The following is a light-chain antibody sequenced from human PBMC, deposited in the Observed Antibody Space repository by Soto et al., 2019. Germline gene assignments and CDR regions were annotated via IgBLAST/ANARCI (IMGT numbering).Light chain of an antibody. V-gene: IGLV2-14*01. J-gene: IGLJ1*01. CDR3: SSYTSGSALYV. CDR2: EVT. Sequence: QSVLTQPASVSGSPGQSITISCTGTSRDVGGYNSVSWYQQHPGKAPKLMIYEVTNRPSGVSNRFSGSKSGNTASLTISGLQAEDEAGYYCSSYTSGSALYVFGTGTKVTVL. CDR1: SRDVGGYNS.